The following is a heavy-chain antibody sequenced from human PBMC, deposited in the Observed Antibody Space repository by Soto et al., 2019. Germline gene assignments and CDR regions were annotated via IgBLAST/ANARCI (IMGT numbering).Heavy chain of an antibody. CDR1: SDSISSYY. J-gene: IGHJ4*02. CDR2: IYYSGST. V-gene: IGHV4-59*01. CDR3: ARDPGITGTTDYFDY. D-gene: IGHD1-7*01. Sequence: QVQLQESGPGLVKPSETLSLTCTVSSDSISSYYWNWIRQSPGKGLEWIGYIYYSGSTNYNPSLKRRVTISIDTSKNQFSLKLNSVTAADTAVYYCARDPGITGTTDYFDYWGQGTLITVSS.